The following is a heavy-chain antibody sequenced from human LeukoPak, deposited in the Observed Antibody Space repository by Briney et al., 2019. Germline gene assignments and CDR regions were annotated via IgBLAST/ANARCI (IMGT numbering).Heavy chain of an antibody. Sequence: SETLSLTCTVSGGSISSYYWSWIRQPPGKGLEWIGYICYSGSTDYNPSLKSRVTMSVDTSKNQFSLNLRSVTAADTAVYYCARGPPPDFDCWGQGTLVTVSS. CDR3: ARGPPPDFDC. J-gene: IGHJ4*02. CDR1: GGSISSYY. CDR2: ICYSGST. V-gene: IGHV4-59*12.